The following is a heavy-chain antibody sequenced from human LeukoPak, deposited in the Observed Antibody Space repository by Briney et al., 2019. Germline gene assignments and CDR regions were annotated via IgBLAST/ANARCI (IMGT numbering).Heavy chain of an antibody. CDR3: ARERSAQPYYYGMDV. Sequence: GGSLRLSCAASGFTFSSYWMSWVRQAPGQGLEWVANIKQDGSEKYYVDSVKGRFTISRDNAKNSLYLQMNSLRDEDTAVYYCARERSAQPYYYGMDVWGQGTTVTVSS. D-gene: IGHD3-3*01. CDR2: IKQDGSEK. CDR1: GFTFSSYW. V-gene: IGHV3-7*01. J-gene: IGHJ6*02.